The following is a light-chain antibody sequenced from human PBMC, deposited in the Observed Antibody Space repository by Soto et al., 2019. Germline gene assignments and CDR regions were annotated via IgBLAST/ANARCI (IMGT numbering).Light chain of an antibody. CDR3: QQYAASPLT. CDR1: QTLSTNS. Sequence: EIVLTQSPGTLSLSPGERATLSCRASQTLSTNSLAWYQQRLGQTPRLLIYAASTRDTDIPDRFNGSGSGTDSALTISRLEADDFAQYYCQQYAASPLTFAPGTIVDVK. J-gene: IGKJ3*01. V-gene: IGKV3-20*01. CDR2: AAS.